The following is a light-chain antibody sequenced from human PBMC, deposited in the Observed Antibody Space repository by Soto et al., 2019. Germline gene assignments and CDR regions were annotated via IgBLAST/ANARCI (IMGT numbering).Light chain of an antibody. CDR3: QKYNDALRT. CDR1: QGLSNK. Sequence: DMQMTQSPSSLSASVGDRVTITCRASQGLSNKLAWYQQKPGKVPKLLIFAASTLQSGVPSRFSGSGSGTDFTLTISILQPEDVASYYCQKYNDALRTFGQGTKVEIK. J-gene: IGKJ1*01. CDR2: AAS. V-gene: IGKV1-27*01.